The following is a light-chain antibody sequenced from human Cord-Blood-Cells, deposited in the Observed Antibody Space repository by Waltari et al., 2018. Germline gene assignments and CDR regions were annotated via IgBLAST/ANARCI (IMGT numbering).Light chain of an antibody. CDR1: QSVLYSSNNKNY. CDR2: WAS. V-gene: IGKV4-1*01. Sequence: DIVMTQTPDSLAVSLGERATINCKSSQSVLYSSNNKNYLAWYQQKPGQTPKLLIYWASTRESGVPDRFSCSGCGTDFALTIISLQAEDVGVYYCQQYYSTTLTFGVGTKVEIK. CDR3: QQYYSTTLT. J-gene: IGKJ4*01.